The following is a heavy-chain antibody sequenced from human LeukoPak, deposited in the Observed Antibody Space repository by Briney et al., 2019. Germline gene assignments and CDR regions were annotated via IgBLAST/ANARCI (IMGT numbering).Heavy chain of an antibody. Sequence: GGSLRLSCAASGFTFDDYGMHWVRQPPGKGLEWVSGISWNSGNIGYADSVKGRFTISRDNAKNSLYLQMDILKPEDTAFYYCAKVDGYNSGWYDSWGQGTLVTISS. J-gene: IGHJ5*01. CDR1: GFTFDDYG. CDR3: AKVDGYNSGWYDS. V-gene: IGHV3-9*01. CDR2: ISWNSGNI. D-gene: IGHD6-19*01.